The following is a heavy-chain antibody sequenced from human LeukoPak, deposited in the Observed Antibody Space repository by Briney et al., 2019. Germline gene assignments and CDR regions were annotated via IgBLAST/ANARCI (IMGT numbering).Heavy chain of an antibody. CDR1: GFTFSSYS. V-gene: IGHV3-21*01. CDR3: ARDKAVTILFDY. D-gene: IGHD4-17*01. J-gene: IGHJ4*02. CDR2: ISSSSSYI. Sequence: GGSPRLSCAASGFTFSSYSMNWVRQAPGKGLEWVSSISSSSSYIYYADSVKGRFTISRDNAKNSLYLQMNSLRAEDTAVYYCARDKAVTILFDYWGQGTLVTVSS.